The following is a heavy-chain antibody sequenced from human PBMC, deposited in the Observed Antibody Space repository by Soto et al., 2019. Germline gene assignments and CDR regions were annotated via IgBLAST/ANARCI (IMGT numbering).Heavy chain of an antibody. CDR3: ARGDRITIFGVVITFDY. V-gene: IGHV1-3*01. Sequence: GASVKVSCKASGYTLTNYAMHWVRQAPGQRLEWMGWINAGNGNTKYSQKFQGRVTITRDTSASTAYMELSSLRSEDTAVYYCARGDRITIFGVVITFDYWGQGTLVTVSS. J-gene: IGHJ4*02. CDR1: GYTLTNYA. CDR2: INAGNGNT. D-gene: IGHD3-3*01.